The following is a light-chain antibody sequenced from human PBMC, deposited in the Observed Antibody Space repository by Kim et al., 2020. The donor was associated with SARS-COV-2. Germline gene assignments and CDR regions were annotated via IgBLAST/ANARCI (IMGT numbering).Light chain of an antibody. CDR3: NSRDSNDYVV. J-gene: IGLJ2*01. CDR2: GKN. Sequence: VALGQTVRITCQGDSLRSNYATWYQQKPGQAPIPVIYGKNNRPSGIPDRFSGSSSGNTASLTITVTQAGDEADYYCNSRDSNDYVVFGGGTQLTVL. V-gene: IGLV3-19*01. CDR1: SLRSNY.